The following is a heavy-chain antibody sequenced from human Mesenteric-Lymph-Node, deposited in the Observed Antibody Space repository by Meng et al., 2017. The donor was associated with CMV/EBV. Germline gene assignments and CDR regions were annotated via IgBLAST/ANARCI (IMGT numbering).Heavy chain of an antibody. D-gene: IGHD7-27*01. Sequence: GSLRLSCTVSGGSISSSSYYWGWIRQPPGKGLEWIGSIYYSGSTYYNPSLKSRVTISVDTSKNQFSLKLSSVTAADTAVYYCARDSNKLGVFDYWGQGTLVTVSS. CDR3: ARDSNKLGVFDY. V-gene: IGHV4-39*07. CDR2: IYYSGST. J-gene: IGHJ4*02. CDR1: GGSISSSSYY.